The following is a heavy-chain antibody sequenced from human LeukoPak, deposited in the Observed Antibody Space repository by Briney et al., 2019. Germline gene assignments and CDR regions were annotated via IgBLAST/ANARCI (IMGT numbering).Heavy chain of an antibody. CDR3: ARDVGNFDY. V-gene: IGHV3-74*01. CDR1: GFTFSNYW. Sequence: GGSLRLSCAASGFTFSNYWMHWVRQAPGKGLVWVSRINSDGISTGYADSVKGRFTVSRDNAKKTLYLRMNSLRAEDTAVYYCARDVGNFDYWGQGTLVTVSS. J-gene: IGHJ4*02. CDR2: INSDGIST.